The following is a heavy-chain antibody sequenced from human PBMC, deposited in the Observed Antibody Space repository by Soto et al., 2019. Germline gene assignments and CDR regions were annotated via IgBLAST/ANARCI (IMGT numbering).Heavy chain of an antibody. CDR2: ISRSSSTI. Sequence: EVQLVESGGGLVQPGGSLRLSCAASGFTFSSYSMNWVRQAPGKGLEWVSYISRSSSTIYYADSVKGRFTISRDNAKNSLYLQMNSLRDEDTAVYYCARDGSSGWHDRYGMDVWGQGTTVTVSS. J-gene: IGHJ6*02. CDR3: ARDGSSGWHDRYGMDV. V-gene: IGHV3-48*02. CDR1: GFTFSSYS. D-gene: IGHD6-19*01.